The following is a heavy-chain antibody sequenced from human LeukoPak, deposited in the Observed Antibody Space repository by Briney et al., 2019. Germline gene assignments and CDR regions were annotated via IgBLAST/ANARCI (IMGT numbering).Heavy chain of an antibody. CDR2: ISYSETT. D-gene: IGHD5/OR15-5a*01. V-gene: IGHV4-59*01. Sequence: WETLSLTCTVSGGSISSFYWSWIRQPPGKGLECIGYISYSETTSYNPSLKNRGTISVDTSNNQFSLKLTSVTAADTAVYYCARDKGLPQAFDIWRQGTLVTVSS. CDR3: ARDKGLPQAFDI. CDR1: GGSISSFY. J-gene: IGHJ3*02.